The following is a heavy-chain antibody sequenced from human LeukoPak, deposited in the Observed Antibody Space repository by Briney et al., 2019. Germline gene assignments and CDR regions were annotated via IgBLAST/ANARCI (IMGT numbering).Heavy chain of an antibody. V-gene: IGHV3-7*01. CDR2: IKQDGSEK. J-gene: IGHJ6*03. D-gene: IGHD2/OR15-2a*01. CDR1: GFTFSTYW. Sequence: GGSLRLSCVCSGFTFSTYWMSWVRQAPGKGLEGVAHIKQDGSEKYYVDSVKGRFTISRDNAKNSLFLQVNSLRAEDTAVYYCARGGKIAGYYYFYMDVWGKGTTVIVSS. CDR3: ARGGKIAGYYYFYMDV.